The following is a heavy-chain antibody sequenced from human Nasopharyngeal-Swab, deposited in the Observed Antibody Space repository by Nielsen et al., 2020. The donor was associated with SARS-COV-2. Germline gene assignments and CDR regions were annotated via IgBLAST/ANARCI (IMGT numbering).Heavy chain of an antibody. D-gene: IGHD3-3*01. V-gene: IGHV3-30*04. CDR2: ISYDGSNK. Sequence: VRQAPGKGLEWVAVISYDGSNKYYADSVKGRFTISRDNSKNTLYLQMNSLRAEDTAVYYCARDGLDYDFWSAYFMDVWGQGTLVTVSS. J-gene: IGHJ4*02. CDR3: ARDGLDYDFWSAYFMDV.